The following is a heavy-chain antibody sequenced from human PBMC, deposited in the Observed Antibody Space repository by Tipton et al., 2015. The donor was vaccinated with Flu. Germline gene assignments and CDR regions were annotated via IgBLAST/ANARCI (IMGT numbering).Heavy chain of an antibody. D-gene: IGHD2-21*01. V-gene: IGHV1-46*01. Sequence: QVQLVQSGAEVKKPGASVRISCKASGYTFANYYMHWVRRAPGQGLEWMGIINSGDGSTTNAQKFQGRVTMTRDTSTDTVYMELSSLTSEDTAVYFCARGAPLLVVAPFDYWGQGTRVTVSS. CDR2: INSGDGST. CDR1: GYTFANYY. J-gene: IGHJ4*02. CDR3: ARGAPLLVVAPFDY.